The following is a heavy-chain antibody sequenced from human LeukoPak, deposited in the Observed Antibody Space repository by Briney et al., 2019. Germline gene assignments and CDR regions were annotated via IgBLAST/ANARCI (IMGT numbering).Heavy chain of an antibody. CDR1: GFTFSSYG. CDR3: AKEDYYGSGSYYNSPGAYFDY. J-gene: IGHJ4*02. V-gene: IGHV3-23*01. CDR2: ISGSGGST. D-gene: IGHD3-10*01. Sequence: PGGSLRLSCAASGFTFSSYGMSWVRQAPGKGLEWVSAISGSGGSTYYADSVKGRFTISRDNSKNTLYLQMNSLRAEDTAVYYCAKEDYYGSGSYYNSPGAYFDYWGQGTLVTVSS.